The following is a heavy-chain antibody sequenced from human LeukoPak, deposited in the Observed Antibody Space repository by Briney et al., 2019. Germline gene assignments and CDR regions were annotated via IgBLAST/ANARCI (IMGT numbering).Heavy chain of an antibody. J-gene: IGHJ4*02. CDR2: IQNDGSNT. CDR1: GFTFSSYW. CDR3: ARGGMYYYDSGRLIDD. D-gene: IGHD3-22*01. Sequence: GGSLRLSCAASGFTFSSYWMHWVRQAPGKGLVWVSRIQNDGSNTTYADSVKGRFTISRDNAKNTLYLQMNSLTAADTAFYYCARGGMYYYDSGRLIDDWGQGTLVTVSS. V-gene: IGHV3-74*01.